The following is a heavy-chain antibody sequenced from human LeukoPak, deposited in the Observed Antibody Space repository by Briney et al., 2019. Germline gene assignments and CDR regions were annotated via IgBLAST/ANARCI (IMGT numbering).Heavy chain of an antibody. V-gene: IGHV3-23*01. J-gene: IGHJ4*02. CDR1: GFTFSSHA. CDR3: AKAYGSGSYYHFDY. Sequence: TGGSLRLSCAASGFTFSSHAMSWGRQAPGKGLEWVSHISGSGGSTYYADSVKGRFTISRDNSKNTLYLQMNSLRAEDTAVYYCAKAYGSGSYYHFDYWGQGTLVTVSS. D-gene: IGHD3-10*01. CDR2: ISGSGGST.